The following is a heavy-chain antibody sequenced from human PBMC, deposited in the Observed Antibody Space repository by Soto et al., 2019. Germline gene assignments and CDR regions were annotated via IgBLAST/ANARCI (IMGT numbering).Heavy chain of an antibody. CDR3: ARDENYGLHYFNL. J-gene: IGHJ4*02. D-gene: IGHD3-10*01. CDR1: GYSISNGYY. CDR2: IYPTGTT. Sequence: KSSETLSLTCAVSGYSISNGYYWDWIRQPPGKRLEWIGSIYPTGTTYYNPSLKSRVTISVDTSKNQFSLKLTSLTAADTAVYYCARDENYGLHYFNLWGPGTLVTVSS. V-gene: IGHV4-38-2*02.